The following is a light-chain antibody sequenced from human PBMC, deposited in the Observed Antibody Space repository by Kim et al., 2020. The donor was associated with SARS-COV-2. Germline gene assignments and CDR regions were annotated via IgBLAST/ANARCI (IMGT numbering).Light chain of an antibody. CDR3: QKYYGAPLT. J-gene: IGKJ4*01. CDR2: DAS. V-gene: IGKV1-27*01. CDR1: QGISNY. Sequence: PSVGDRVPITGRASQGISNYLAWYQQKPGKVPKLLINDASTLRSGVPSRFSGSGSGTDFTLTISSLQPEDVGTYYCQKYYGAPLTFGGGTKVDIK.